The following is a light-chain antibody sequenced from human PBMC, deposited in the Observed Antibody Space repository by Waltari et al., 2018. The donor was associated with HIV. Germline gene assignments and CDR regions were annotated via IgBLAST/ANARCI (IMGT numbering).Light chain of an antibody. CDR2: AAS. CDR1: QSIGSY. J-gene: IGKJ4*01. CDR3: EGGYTTPRLT. Sequence: DIQMTQSPSSLSASVGDRVIITCRASQSIGSYLNWYQQRPGKAPNLLIYAASRLQSGVPSRFSGSGSGTEFTLTISSLQPEDFATYCCEGGYTTPRLTFGGGTQVEIK. V-gene: IGKV1-39*01.